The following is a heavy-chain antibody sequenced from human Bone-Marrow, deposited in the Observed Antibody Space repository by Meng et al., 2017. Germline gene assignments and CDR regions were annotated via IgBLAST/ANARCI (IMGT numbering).Heavy chain of an antibody. CDR1: GYTFTSYY. Sequence: ASVKVSCKASGYTFTSYYMHWVRQAPGQGLEWMGIINPSGGSTSYAQKFQGRVTMTRDTSTSTAYMELRSLRSDDTAVYYCARGGLYCTNGVCYWYYFDYWGQGTLVTVSS. CDR3: ARGGLYCTNGVCYWYYFDY. CDR2: INPSGGST. V-gene: IGHV1-46*01. D-gene: IGHD2-8*01. J-gene: IGHJ4*02.